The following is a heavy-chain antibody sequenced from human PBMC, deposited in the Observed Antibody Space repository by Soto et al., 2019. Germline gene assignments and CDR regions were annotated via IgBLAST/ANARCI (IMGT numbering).Heavy chain of an antibody. CDR1: GFTSDNYA. Sequence: EVQLVESGGGLVQPGGSLRLSCAASGFTSDNYAMHWVRHAPGKGLEWVSGIRWNSGSMAYADSVKGRFTISRDSAKNSLYLQMNSLRPEDTALYYCARGHHYGDYGGWFDPWGQGTLVPVS. V-gene: IGHV3-9*02. CDR2: IRWNSGSM. J-gene: IGHJ5*02. CDR3: ARGHHYGDYGGWFDP. D-gene: IGHD4-17*01.